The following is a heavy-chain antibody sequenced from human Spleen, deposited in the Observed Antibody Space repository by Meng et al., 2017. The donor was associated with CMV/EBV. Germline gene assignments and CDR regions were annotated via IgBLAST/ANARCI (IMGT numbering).Heavy chain of an antibody. V-gene: IGHV4-39*07. CDR2: INHSGST. J-gene: IGHJ4*02. Sequence: SETLSLTCTVSGGSISSNSYYWGCIRQPPGKGLEWIGEINHSGSTNYNPSLKSRVTISVDTSKNQFSLKLSSVTAADTAVYYCARGGSTSYTGTDFDYWGQGTLVTVSS. D-gene: IGHD2-2*01. CDR1: GGSISSNSYY. CDR3: ARGGSTSYTGTDFDY.